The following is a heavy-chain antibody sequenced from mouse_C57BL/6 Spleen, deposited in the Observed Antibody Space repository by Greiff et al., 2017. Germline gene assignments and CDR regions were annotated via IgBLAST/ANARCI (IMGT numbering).Heavy chain of an antibody. Sequence: VQLKQSGPELVKPGASVKIPCKASGYTFTDYNMDWVKQSHGKSLEWIGDISPNNGGTIYNQKFKGKATLTVDKSSSAAYMELRSLTSEDTAVYYCARAIYFDYWGQGTTLTVSS. CDR1: GYTFTDYN. CDR3: ARAIYFDY. CDR2: ISPNNGGT. V-gene: IGHV1-18*01. J-gene: IGHJ2*01.